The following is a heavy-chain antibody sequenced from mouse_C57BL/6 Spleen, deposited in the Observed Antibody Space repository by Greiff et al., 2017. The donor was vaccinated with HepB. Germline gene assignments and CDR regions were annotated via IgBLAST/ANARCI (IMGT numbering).Heavy chain of an antibody. CDR1: GYTFTSYW. CDR2: IDPSDSYT. Sequence: QVQLQQPGAELVKPGASVKLSCKASGYTFTSYWMQWVKQRPGQGLEWIGEIDPSDSYTNYNQKFKGKATLTVDTSSSTAYMQLSSLTSEDSAVYYCARLDRSAMDYWGQGTSVTVSS. CDR3: ARLDRSAMDY. D-gene: IGHD3-3*01. J-gene: IGHJ4*01. V-gene: IGHV1-50*01.